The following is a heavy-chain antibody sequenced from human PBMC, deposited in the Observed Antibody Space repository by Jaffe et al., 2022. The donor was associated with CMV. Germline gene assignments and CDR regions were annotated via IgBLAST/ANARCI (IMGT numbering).Heavy chain of an antibody. CDR1: GFTFSSYG. CDR3: ARAPGSGSYPHMDV. D-gene: IGHD3-10*01. Sequence: QVQLVESGGGVVQPGRSLRLSCAASGFTFSSYGMHWVRQAPGKGLEWVAVIWYDGSNKYYADSVKGRFTISRDNSKNTLYLQMNSLRAEDTAVYYCARAPGSGSYPHMDVWGKGTTVTVSS. V-gene: IGHV3-33*08. J-gene: IGHJ6*03. CDR2: IWYDGSNK.